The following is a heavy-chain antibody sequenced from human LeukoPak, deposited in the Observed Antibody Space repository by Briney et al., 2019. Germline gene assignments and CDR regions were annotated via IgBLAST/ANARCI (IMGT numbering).Heavy chain of an antibody. Sequence: GGSLRLSCAASGFXFTVYSMVWVRQAPGKGLEWVCTISGSGGTSYYADSVKGRFTISRDNSKNTLDLPMNSLRAEDTALYYCARGLTAISFIDYWGQGTLVTVSS. D-gene: IGHD2-21*02. J-gene: IGHJ4*02. CDR2: ISGSGGTS. V-gene: IGHV3-23*01. CDR3: ARGLTAISFIDY. CDR1: GFXFTVYS.